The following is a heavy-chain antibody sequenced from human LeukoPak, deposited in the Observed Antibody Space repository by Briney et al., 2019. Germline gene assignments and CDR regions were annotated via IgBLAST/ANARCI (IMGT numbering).Heavy chain of an antibody. CDR1: GYTFTSYG. Sequence: ASVKVSCKASGYTFTSYGISWVRQAPGQGLEWMGWISAYNGNTNYAQKLQGRVTMTTDTSTSTAYMELRSLRSDDTAVYYCASSLYYDILTGYYSLDYWGQGTLVTVSS. D-gene: IGHD3-9*01. CDR3: ASSLYYDILTGYYSLDY. J-gene: IGHJ4*02. CDR2: ISAYNGNT. V-gene: IGHV1-18*01.